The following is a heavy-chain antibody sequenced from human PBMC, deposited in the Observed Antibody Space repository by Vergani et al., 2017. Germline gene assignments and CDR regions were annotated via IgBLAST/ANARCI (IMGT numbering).Heavy chain of an antibody. D-gene: IGHD2-15*01. V-gene: IGHV1-24*01. CDR3: ARVLPAADFDY. CDR2: FDPEDGET. Sequence: QVQLVQSGAEVKKPGASVKVSCKVSGYTLTELSMHWVRQAPGKGLEWMGGFDPEDGETIYEQKLQGRVTMTTDTSTSTAYMELRSLRSDDTAVYYCARVLPAADFDYWGQGTLVTVSS. J-gene: IGHJ4*02. CDR1: GYTLTELS.